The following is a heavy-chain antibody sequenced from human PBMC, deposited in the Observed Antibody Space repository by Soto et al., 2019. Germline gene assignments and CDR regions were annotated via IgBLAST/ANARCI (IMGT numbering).Heavy chain of an antibody. CDR3: ARGSSYYYDSSVDWFDP. J-gene: IGHJ5*02. CDR2: IYYSGST. D-gene: IGHD3-22*01. CDR1: GGSVSSGSYY. V-gene: IGHV4-61*01. Sequence: SETLSLTCTVSGGSVSSGSYYWSWIRQPPGKGLEWIGYIYYSGSTSYNPSLKSRVTISVDTSKNQFSLKLSSVTAADTAVYYCARGSSYYYDSSVDWFDPWGQGTLVTVSS.